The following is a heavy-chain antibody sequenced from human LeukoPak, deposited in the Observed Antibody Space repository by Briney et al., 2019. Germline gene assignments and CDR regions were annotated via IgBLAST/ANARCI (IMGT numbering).Heavy chain of an antibody. CDR2: IYYSGST. Sequence: SETLSLTCTVSGGSVSSGSYYWSWIRQPPGKGLEWIGYIYYSGSTNYNPSLKSRVTISVDTSKNQFSLKLSSVTAADTAVYYCARDRCSSTSCYEGFDPWGQGTLVTVSS. J-gene: IGHJ5*02. D-gene: IGHD2-2*01. V-gene: IGHV4-61*01. CDR3: ARDRCSSTSCYEGFDP. CDR1: GGSVSSGSYY.